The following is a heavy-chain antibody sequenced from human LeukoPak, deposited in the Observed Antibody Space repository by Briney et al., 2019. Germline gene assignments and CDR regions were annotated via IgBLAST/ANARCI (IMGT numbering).Heavy chain of an antibody. J-gene: IGHJ4*02. CDR1: GFTFRSYW. CDR3: ARAVTTGTVDY. D-gene: IGHD1-1*01. CDR2: INQGETEK. V-gene: IGHV3-7*01. Sequence: GGSLRLSCAASGFTFRSYWMSWVRQTPGRGLEWVANINQGETEKYYVDSVEGRFTISRDNAKNSLYLQMNSLRAEDTAMYYCARAVTTGTVDYWGQRTLDTVSS.